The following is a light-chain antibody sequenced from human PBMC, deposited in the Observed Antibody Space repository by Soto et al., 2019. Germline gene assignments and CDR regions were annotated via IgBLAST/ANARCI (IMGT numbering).Light chain of an antibody. CDR2: MAS. CDR1: QSISNW. CDR3: QQYNTYSRT. J-gene: IGKJ1*01. V-gene: IGKV1-5*03. Sequence: DIQMTQSPSTLSASVGDRVTITCRASQSISNWLAWYQQRPGKAPKLLIYMASRLEGGVASRFSGSGSGTEFTLTISSLQPDDVATYYCQQYNTYSRTFGQGTKVEIK.